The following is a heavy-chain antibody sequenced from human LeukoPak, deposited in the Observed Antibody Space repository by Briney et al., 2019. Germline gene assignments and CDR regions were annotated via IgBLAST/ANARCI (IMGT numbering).Heavy chain of an antibody. J-gene: IGHJ4*02. Sequence: GGSLRLSCAASGFTLSSYAMSWVRQAPGKGLEWVSVVSGSTGSTYYADSVKGRFTISRDNSKNTLYLQMNSLRAEDTAVYYCARGARGDSSGYYPLDYWGQGTLVTVSS. D-gene: IGHD3-22*01. V-gene: IGHV3-23*01. CDR3: ARGARGDSSGYYPLDY. CDR1: GFTLSSYA. CDR2: VSGSTGST.